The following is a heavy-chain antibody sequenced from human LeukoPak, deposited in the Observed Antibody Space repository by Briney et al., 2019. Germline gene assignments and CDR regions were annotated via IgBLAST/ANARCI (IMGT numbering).Heavy chain of an antibody. CDR1: GDSICRSTYY. V-gene: IGHV4-39*07. J-gene: IGHJ5*01. D-gene: IGHD2-21*01. CDR3: ARQVAVVEPTDPNWFDS. Sequence: SETLSLTCTVSGDSICRSTYYWGWVRQTPEKGLEWIGSIFYNGRTYYTPSLQSRVIMSLDTSKNQFSLRLTSVTAADTAVYYCARQVAVVEPTDPNWFDSWGQGTLVTVSS. CDR2: IFYNGRT.